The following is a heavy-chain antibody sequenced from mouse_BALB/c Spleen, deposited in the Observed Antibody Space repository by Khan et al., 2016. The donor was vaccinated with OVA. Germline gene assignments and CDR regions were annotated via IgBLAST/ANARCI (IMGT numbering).Heavy chain of an antibody. Sequence: LQQSGPELMKPGASVKISCKASGYSFSTYYIHWVTRSPGKTLEWIGYIDPFNGGTTYNQKFKGKATLTVDKSSSTAYMHLTSLTSEDSAVYCWARHGSTSWFAYWGQGTLVTVSA. CDR1: GYSFSTYY. D-gene: IGHD1-1*01. J-gene: IGHJ3*01. V-gene: IGHV1S135*01. CDR3: ARHGSTSWFAY. CDR2: IDPFNGGT.